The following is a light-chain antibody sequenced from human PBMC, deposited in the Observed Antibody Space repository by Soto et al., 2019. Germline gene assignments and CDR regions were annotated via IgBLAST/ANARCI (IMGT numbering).Light chain of an antibody. CDR3: GTWDSSLSAGGV. J-gene: IGLJ2*01. CDR1: SSNIGNNY. Sequence: QSVLTQPPSVSAAPGQKVTISCSGSSSNIGNNYVSWYQQLPGTAPKLLIYDNNKRPSGIPDRFSGSKSGTSATLGITGLQTGDEADYYCGTWDSSLSAGGVFGGGTQLPS. V-gene: IGLV1-51*01. CDR2: DNN.